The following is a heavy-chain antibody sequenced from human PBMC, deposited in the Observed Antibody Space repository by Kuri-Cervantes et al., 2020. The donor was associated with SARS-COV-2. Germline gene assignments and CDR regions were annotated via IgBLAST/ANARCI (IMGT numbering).Heavy chain of an antibody. V-gene: IGHV3-48*03. J-gene: IGHJ4*02. CDR3: ARGYDYSNYVYFDY. Sequence: GGSLRLSCAASGFTFSSYEMNWVRQAPGKGLEWVSYISSSGSTIYYADSARGRFTITRDNAKNSLYLRMNSLRDEDTAVYYCARGYDYSNYVYFDYWGRGTLVTVSS. D-gene: IGHD4-11*01. CDR1: GFTFSSYE. CDR2: ISSSGSTI.